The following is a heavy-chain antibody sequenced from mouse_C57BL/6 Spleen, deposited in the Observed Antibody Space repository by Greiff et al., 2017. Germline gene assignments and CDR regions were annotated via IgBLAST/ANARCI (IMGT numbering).Heavy chain of an antibody. CDR3: ARSYYSYDGYYFDY. D-gene: IGHD2-12*01. CDR1: GYTFTSYW. J-gene: IGHJ2*01. V-gene: IGHV1-55*01. Sequence: VKLQQPGAELVKPGASVKMSCKASGYTFTSYWITWVKQRPGQGLEWIGDIYPGRGSTNYNEKFKSKATLTVDTSSSTAYMQLSSLTSEASAVYCGARSYYSYDGYYFDYWGKGTTLTVSS. CDR2: IYPGRGST.